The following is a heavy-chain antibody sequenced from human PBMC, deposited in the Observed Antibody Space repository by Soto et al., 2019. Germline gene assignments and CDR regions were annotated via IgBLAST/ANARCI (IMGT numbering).Heavy chain of an antibody. Sequence: PSETLSLTCTVSGGSVSSTSYYWTWIRQPPGKGLEWIGYIHYSGSTNYNPSLKSRVAMSVDTSKNHFSLKLSSLTAADTPVSYWATAWEHLYFDYWGEGALVTVSS. J-gene: IGHJ4*02. CDR3: ATAWEHLYFDY. CDR2: IHYSGST. CDR1: GGSVSSTSYY. V-gene: IGHV4-61*01. D-gene: IGHD1-26*01.